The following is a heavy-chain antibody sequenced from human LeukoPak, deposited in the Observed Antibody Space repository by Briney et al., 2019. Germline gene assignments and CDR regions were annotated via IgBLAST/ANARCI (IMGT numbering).Heavy chain of an antibody. CDR2: IWYDGTNQ. CDR1: GFTFSSYG. J-gene: IGHJ1*01. CDR3: AIEASPTGRNHYPFQH. D-gene: IGHD1-14*01. V-gene: IGHV3-33*01. Sequence: GGSLRLSCAASGFTFSSYGMHWVRQAPGKGLEWVAGIWYDGTNQYYADSVKGRFTISRDNSKNTLYLQMNSLRAEDTAMYYCAIEASPTGRNHYPFQHWGQGTLVIVSS.